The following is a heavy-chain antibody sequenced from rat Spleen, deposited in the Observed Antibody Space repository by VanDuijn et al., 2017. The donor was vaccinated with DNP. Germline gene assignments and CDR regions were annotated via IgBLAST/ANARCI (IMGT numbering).Heavy chain of an antibody. D-gene: IGHD1-6*01. Sequence: EVQLVESGGGLVEPGRSLKLSCAASGFTFSNYDMAWVRQSPKKGLEWVATIIYDGGSTYYRDSVKGRFTISRDNAKSSLYLQMDSLRSEDTATYYCTTIMYTTDLPYVMDAWGQGASVTVSS. CDR3: TTIMYTTDLPYVMDA. CDR2: IIYDGGST. V-gene: IGHV5-20*01. J-gene: IGHJ4*01. CDR1: GFTFSNYD.